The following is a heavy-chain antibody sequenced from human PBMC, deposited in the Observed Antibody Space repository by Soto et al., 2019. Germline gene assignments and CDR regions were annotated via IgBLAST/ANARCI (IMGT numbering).Heavy chain of an antibody. J-gene: IGHJ5*02. Sequence: SETLSLTCTVSGGSINSGGFYWSWVRQHPGEGPEWIGYIYYSGGTYSNPSLRSRVTISVDTSNNQFSLKLTSVTATDTAVYYCARDLGGYGVFDPWGQGTLVTVSS. CDR2: IYYSGGT. V-gene: IGHV4-31*02. D-gene: IGHD4-17*01. CDR3: ARDLGGYGVFDP. CDR1: GGSINSGGFY.